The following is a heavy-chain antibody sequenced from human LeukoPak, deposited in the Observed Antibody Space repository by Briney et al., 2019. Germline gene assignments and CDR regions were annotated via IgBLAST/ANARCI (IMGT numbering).Heavy chain of an antibody. V-gene: IGHV3-30*04. D-gene: IGHD4-11*01. J-gene: IGHJ3*02. Sequence: GGSLRLSCAASGLTFSSYAMHWVRQAPGKGLEWVAVISYDGSNKYYADSVKGRFTISRDNSKNTLYLQMNSLRAEDTAVYYCARVGGVYSNYGGAFDIWGQGTMVTVSS. CDR3: ARVGGVYSNYGGAFDI. CDR1: GLTFSSYA. CDR2: ISYDGSNK.